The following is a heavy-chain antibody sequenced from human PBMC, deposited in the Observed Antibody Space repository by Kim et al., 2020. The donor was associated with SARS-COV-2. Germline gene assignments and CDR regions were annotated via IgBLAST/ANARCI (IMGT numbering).Heavy chain of an antibody. D-gene: IGHD3-10*01. CDR3: TSWTYYYGAGSYYNPGDV. J-gene: IGHJ6*02. Sequence: VKGRFTISRDDSKNTAYLQMNSLKTEDTAVYYCTSWTYYYGAGSYYNPGDVWGQGTTVTVSS. V-gene: IGHV3-73*01.